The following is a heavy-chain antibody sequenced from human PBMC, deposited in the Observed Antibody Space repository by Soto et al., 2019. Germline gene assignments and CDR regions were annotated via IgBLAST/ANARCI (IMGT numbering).Heavy chain of an antibody. D-gene: IGHD2-21*02. Sequence: SETLSLTCTVSGGSISSGGYYWSWIRQHPGKGLERIGYIYYSGSTYYNPSLKSRVTISVDTSKNQFSLKLSSVTAADTAVYYCARDKGSAISYYYYGMDVWGQGTTVTVSS. CDR2: IYYSGST. J-gene: IGHJ6*02. CDR3: ARDKGSAISYYYYGMDV. V-gene: IGHV4-31*03. CDR1: GGSISSGGYY.